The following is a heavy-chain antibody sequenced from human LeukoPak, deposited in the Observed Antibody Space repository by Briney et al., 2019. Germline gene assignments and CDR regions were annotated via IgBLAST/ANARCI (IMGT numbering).Heavy chain of an antibody. CDR3: ARGRNTVTTPFDY. Sequence: ASVKVSCKGSRYTFTDYYMHWVRQAPGQGLEWMGWINPNSGGTNYAQKFQGRVTMTRDTSISTAYMELSRLRSDDTAVYYCARGRNTVTTPFDYWGQGTLVTVSS. J-gene: IGHJ4*02. V-gene: IGHV1-2*02. D-gene: IGHD4-17*01. CDR1: RYTFTDYY. CDR2: INPNSGGT.